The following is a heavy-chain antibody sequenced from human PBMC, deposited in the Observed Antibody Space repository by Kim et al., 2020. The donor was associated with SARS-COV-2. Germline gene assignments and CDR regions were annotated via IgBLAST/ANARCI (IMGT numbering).Heavy chain of an antibody. Sequence: GGSLRLSCAASGFTFSSYGMHWVRQAPGKGLEWVAVIWYDGSNKYYADSVKGRFTISRDNSKNTLYLQMNSLRAEDTAVYYCARDVGYYDSSGCWGQGTLVTVSS. CDR2: IWYDGSNK. V-gene: IGHV3-33*01. CDR1: GFTFSSYG. J-gene: IGHJ3*01. CDR3: ARDVGYYDSSGC. D-gene: IGHD3-22*01.